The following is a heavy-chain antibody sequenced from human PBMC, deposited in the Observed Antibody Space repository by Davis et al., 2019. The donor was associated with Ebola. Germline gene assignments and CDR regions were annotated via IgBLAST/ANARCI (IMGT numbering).Heavy chain of an antibody. V-gene: IGHV4-39*07. CDR2: IYDSGAS. CDR3: ARGTTYGPLDS. CDR1: GGSITSSTYY. J-gene: IGHJ4*02. Sequence: PSETLSLTCNVSGGSITSSTYYLAWLRQAPGKGPEWMGSIYDSGASFYNPSLKCRLTLSVETSKRQFSLRLTSVTAADTAVFFCARGTTYGPLDSWGQGALVTVSS. D-gene: IGHD1-14*01.